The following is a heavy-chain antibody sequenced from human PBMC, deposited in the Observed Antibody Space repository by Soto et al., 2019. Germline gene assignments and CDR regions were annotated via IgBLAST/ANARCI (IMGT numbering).Heavy chain of an antibody. CDR2: ISAYNGNT. CDR3: ARPNRWGIAAAGNVAFDI. CDR1: GYTFTSYG. V-gene: IGHV1-18*04. D-gene: IGHD6-13*01. J-gene: IGHJ3*02. Sequence: QVQLVQSGAEVKKPGASVKVSCKASGYTFTSYGISWVRQAPGQGLEWMGWISAYNGNTNYAQKLQGRVTMTTDTAPRTDYVALRGVGSDDAAVYYCARPNRWGIAAAGNVAFDIWGPGTMVTVSS.